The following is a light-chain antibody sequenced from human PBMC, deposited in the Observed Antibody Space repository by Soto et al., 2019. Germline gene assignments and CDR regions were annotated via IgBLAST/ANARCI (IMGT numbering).Light chain of an antibody. CDR2: GNR. Sequence: QSVLTQPPSVSGAPGQRVTISCTGNNSNLGAGYDVHWYQQLPGAAPKLVIFGNRNRPSGVPERFSGSKSGTSASLAITGLQAEDEADYYCSSYAGSSNVFGTGTKLTVL. V-gene: IGLV1-40*01. CDR1: NSNLGAGYD. J-gene: IGLJ1*01. CDR3: SSYAGSSNV.